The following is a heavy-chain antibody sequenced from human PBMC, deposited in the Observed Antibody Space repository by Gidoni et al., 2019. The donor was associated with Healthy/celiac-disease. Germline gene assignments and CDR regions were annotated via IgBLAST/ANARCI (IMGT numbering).Heavy chain of an antibody. V-gene: IGHV3-33*01. CDR2: IWYDGSNK. D-gene: IGHD6-13*01. CDR1: GFTFSSYG. Sequence: QVQLVESGGGVVQPGRSLRLSCAASGFTFSSYGMHWVRQAPGKGLEWVAVIWYDGSNKYYADSVKGRFTISRDNSKNTLYLQMNSLRAEDTAVYYCARERLYSSSRTNYYGMDVWGQGTTVTVSS. J-gene: IGHJ6*02. CDR3: ARERLYSSSRTNYYGMDV.